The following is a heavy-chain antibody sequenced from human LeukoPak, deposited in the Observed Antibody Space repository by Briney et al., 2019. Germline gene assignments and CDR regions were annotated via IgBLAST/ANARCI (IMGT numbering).Heavy chain of an antibody. Sequence: ASVKVSCKASGGTFSSYAISWVRQAPGQGLEWMGGIIPIFGTANYAQKFQGRVTITADESTSTAYMELGSLRSEDTAVYYCAREEFGPYRSSCFDYWGQGTLVTVSS. CDR2: IIPIFGTA. CDR3: AREEFGPYRSSCFDY. J-gene: IGHJ4*02. V-gene: IGHV1-69*13. D-gene: IGHD3-16*01. CDR1: GGTFSSYA.